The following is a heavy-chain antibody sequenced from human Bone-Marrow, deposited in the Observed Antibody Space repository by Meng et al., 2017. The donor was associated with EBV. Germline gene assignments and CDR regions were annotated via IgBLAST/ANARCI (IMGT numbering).Heavy chain of an antibody. CDR2: IYYNGST. J-gene: IGHJ4*02. V-gene: IGHV4-30-4*01. CDR3: ARGGAVAGTFDY. CDR1: GASISSGGYY. D-gene: IGHD6-19*01. Sequence: QLEESGPGRVNSSHTLSLTSAVSGASISSGGYYWSWIRQPPGKGLEWIGYIYYNGSTFYNPSLKSRLTISVDTSKNQFSLKLSSVTAADTAFYYCARGGAVAGTFDYWGQGTLVTVSS.